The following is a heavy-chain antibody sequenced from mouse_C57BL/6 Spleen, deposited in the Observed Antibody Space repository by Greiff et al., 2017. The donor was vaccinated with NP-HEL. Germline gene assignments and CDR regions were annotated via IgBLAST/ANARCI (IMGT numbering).Heavy chain of an antibody. CDR3: TTDGYRFAY. V-gene: IGHV14-4*01. CDR1: GFNIKDDY. CDR2: IDPENGDT. Sequence: VQLQQSGAELVRPGASVKLSCTASGFNIKDDYMHWVKQTPEQGLGWIGWIDPENGDTEYASKFQGKATITADTSSNTAYLQLSSLTSEDAAVYYCTTDGYRFAYWGQGTLVTVSA. J-gene: IGHJ3*01. D-gene: IGHD2-3*01.